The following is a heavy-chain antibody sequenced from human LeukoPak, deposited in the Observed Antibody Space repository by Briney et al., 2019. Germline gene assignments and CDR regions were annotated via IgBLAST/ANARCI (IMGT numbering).Heavy chain of an antibody. V-gene: IGHV1-69*13. CDR1: GGTFSSYA. Sequence: ASVKVSRKASGGTFSSYAISWVRQAPGQGLEWMGGIIPIFGTANYAQKFQGRVTITADESTSTAYMELSSLRSEDTAVYYCARFQENKWIQLWFGEYYYYGMDVWGQGTTVTVSS. D-gene: IGHD5-18*01. J-gene: IGHJ6*02. CDR2: IIPIFGTA. CDR3: ARFQENKWIQLWFGEYYYYGMDV.